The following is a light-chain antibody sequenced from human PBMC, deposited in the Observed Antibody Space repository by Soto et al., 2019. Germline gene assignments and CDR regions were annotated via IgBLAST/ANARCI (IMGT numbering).Light chain of an antibody. V-gene: IGKV1-9*01. CDR2: AAS. J-gene: IGKJ4*01. CDR3: QQLKSYPLT. Sequence: DIQLTQSPSLLSASVGDRVTVTCRASHVISSYLAWYQQKPGKAPNLLIYAASTLQGGVPSRFSGSGSGTEFTLTISSLQPEDFATYYCQQLKSYPLTFGGGTKVEI. CDR1: HVISSY.